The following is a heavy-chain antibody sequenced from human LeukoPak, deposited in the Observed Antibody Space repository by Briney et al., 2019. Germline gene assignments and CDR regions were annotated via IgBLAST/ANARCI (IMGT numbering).Heavy chain of an antibody. J-gene: IGHJ6*03. CDR3: AKDPGSMVRGFYMDV. D-gene: IGHD3-10*01. CDR1: GFTFSNYD. CDR2: IQNDGSIK. V-gene: IGHV3-30*02. Sequence: PGGSLRLSCAASGFTFSNYDMHWVRQAPGKGLEWVAYIQNDGSIKYYADSLKGRFTISRDNSKNTVYLQMNSLRPEDTALYYCAKDPGSMVRGFYMDVWGKGTTVTVS.